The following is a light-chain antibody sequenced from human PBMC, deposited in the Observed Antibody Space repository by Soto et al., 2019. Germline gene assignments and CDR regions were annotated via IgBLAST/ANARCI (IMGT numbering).Light chain of an antibody. J-gene: IGKJ1*01. CDR1: QSVSNNY. Sequence: EIVLTQSPGTLSLSPGARATLSCRASQSVSNNYLAWYQQKPGQAPRLLIYGASNRATGIPDRFSGSGSGTDFTLTISRLEPEDFAVYYCQQYGGSGTFGQGTKVDIK. CDR2: GAS. V-gene: IGKV3-20*01. CDR3: QQYGGSGT.